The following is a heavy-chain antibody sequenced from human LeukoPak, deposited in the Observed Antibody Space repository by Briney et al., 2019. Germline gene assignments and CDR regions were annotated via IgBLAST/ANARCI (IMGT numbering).Heavy chain of an antibody. V-gene: IGHV4-59*12. J-gene: IGHJ4*02. D-gene: IGHD6-13*01. Sequence: SETLSLTCTVSGGSISSYYWSWIRQPPGKGLEWIGYIYYSGSTNYNPSLKSRVTISVDTSKNQFSLKLSSVTAADTAVYYCARGVGSSWYQTDWGQGTLVTVSS. CDR2: IYYSGST. CDR1: GGSISSYY. CDR3: ARGVGSSWYQTD.